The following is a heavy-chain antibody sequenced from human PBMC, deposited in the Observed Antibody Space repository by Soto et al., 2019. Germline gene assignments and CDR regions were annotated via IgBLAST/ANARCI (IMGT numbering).Heavy chain of an antibody. V-gene: IGHV4-59*08. Sequence: QVQLQESGPGLVKPSETLSLSCTVSGGSISSYYWSWFRQSPGKRMEWIGYVHHSWGSSYNPSLQSRVSISLDNSKSQFSLKVTSVTATDTAVYYCARQGFGPLHGLVDVWGQGTTVTVSS. CDR1: GGSISSYY. CDR3: ARQGFGPLHGLVDV. J-gene: IGHJ6*02. D-gene: IGHD3-10*01. CDR2: VHHSWGS.